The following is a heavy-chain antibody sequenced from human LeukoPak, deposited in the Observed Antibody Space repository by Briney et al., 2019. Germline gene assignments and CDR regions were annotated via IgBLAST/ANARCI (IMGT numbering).Heavy chain of an antibody. J-gene: IGHJ3*02. CDR2: IYPGDSDT. CDR3: AAAGSTSPDAFDI. Sequence: GESLKISFKGSRYSFTSYWIGWVGPMPGKGLEWMGIIYPGDSDTRYSPSFQGQVTISADKSISTAYLQWSSLKASDTAMYYCAAAGSTSPDAFDIWGQGTMVTVSS. CDR1: RYSFTSYW. V-gene: IGHV5-51*01. D-gene: IGHD2-2*01.